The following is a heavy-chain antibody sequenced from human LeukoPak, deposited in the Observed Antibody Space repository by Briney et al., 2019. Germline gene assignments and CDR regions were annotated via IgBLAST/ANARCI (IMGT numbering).Heavy chain of an antibody. Sequence: GGSLRLSCAASGFTFSSYAMSWVRQAPGKGLEWVSAISGSGGSSYCADSVKGRLTISRDNSKNTLYLQMNSLRAEDTAVYYCAKADPMIVVVMGDWGQGTLVTVSS. CDR3: AKADPMIVVVMGD. J-gene: IGHJ4*02. CDR1: GFTFSSYA. CDR2: ISGSGGSS. V-gene: IGHV3-23*01. D-gene: IGHD3-22*01.